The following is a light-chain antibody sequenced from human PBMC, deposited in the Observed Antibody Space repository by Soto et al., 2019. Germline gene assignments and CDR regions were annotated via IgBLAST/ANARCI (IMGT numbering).Light chain of an antibody. Sequence: AIQMTQSPSSLSASVGDRVTITCRASQGIRDELGWYQQKAGKAPNLLISAASRLQSGVPSRFRGRGSGTDFTLTISSLEHEDFAVYYCQQRSNWPRTFGQGTKVDIK. J-gene: IGKJ1*01. CDR3: QQRSNWPRT. V-gene: IGKV1-6*01. CDR2: AAS. CDR1: QGIRDE.